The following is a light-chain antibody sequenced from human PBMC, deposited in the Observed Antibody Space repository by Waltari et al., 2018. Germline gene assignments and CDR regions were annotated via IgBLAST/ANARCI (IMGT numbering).Light chain of an antibody. V-gene: IGLV1-44*01. J-gene: IGLJ3*02. CDR2: FNS. CDR1: PSNIGGNT. CDR3: AAWDDSLNGRV. Sequence: QSVLTQPPPASGTPGQRVTISCFGSPSNIGGNTVNWYQHLPGTAPKVLIFFNSERPSWFPDRFSGSKSGTSASLAISGLQSEDEADYYCAAWDDSLNGRVFGGGTKLTVL.